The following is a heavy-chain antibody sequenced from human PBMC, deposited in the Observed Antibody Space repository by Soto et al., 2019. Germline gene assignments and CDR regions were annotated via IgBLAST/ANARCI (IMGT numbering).Heavy chain of an antibody. CDR1: GGTFSSHS. J-gene: IGHJ6*02. CDR2: IIPIFVPA. CDR3: ATGSFTSTGGRIGYHYNAMDV. D-gene: IGHD1-1*01. V-gene: IGHV1-69*01. Sequence: QVQLVQSGAEVKKPGSSVKVSCKSSGGTFSSHSINWVRQAPGQGLEWMGGIIPIFVPANFAKKFQGRVTITADESTTTAYMELSSLTSEDTAVYYCATGSFTSTGGRIGYHYNAMDVWGQGTTVTVSS.